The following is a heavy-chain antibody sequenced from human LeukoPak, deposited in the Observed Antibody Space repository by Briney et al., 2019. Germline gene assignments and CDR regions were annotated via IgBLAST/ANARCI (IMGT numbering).Heavy chain of an antibody. D-gene: IGHD1-26*01. V-gene: IGHV4-34*01. CDR1: GGSFSGYY. Sequence: SETLSLTCAVYGGSFSGYYWSWIRQPPGKGLEWIGEINHSGSTNYNPSLKSRVTISVDTSKNQFSLKLSSVTAADTAVYYCARERMVGAIVFVANWFDPWGQGTLVTVSS. J-gene: IGHJ5*02. CDR3: ARERMVGAIVFVANWFDP. CDR2: INHSGST.